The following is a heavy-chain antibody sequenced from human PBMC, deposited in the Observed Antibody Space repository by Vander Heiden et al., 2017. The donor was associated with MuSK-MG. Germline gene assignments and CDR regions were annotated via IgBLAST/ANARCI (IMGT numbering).Heavy chain of an antibody. CDR1: GGSISSYY. CDR3: ARDSRYCSSTSCLTRWFDP. CDR2: IYYRGST. J-gene: IGHJ5*02. V-gene: IGHV4-59*01. Sequence: QVQLQESGPGLVKPSETLSLTCTVSGGSISSYYWGWIRQPPGKGLEWIGYIYYRGSTNYNPSLKSRVTISVDTSKNQFSLKLSSVTAADTAVYYCARDSRYCSSTSCLTRWFDPWGQGTLVTVSS. D-gene: IGHD2-2*01.